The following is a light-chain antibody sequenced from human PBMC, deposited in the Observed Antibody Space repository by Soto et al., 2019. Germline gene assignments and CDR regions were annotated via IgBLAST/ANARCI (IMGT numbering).Light chain of an antibody. Sequence: QSALTQPPSASGSPGQSVTISCTGTSSDVGGYNYVSWYQHHPGKAPKLVIYEVSKRPSGVPDRFSGSKSGNTASLTVSGLQAEDEADYYCSSYVRSTSFVFGSGTNVTVL. CDR3: SSYVRSTSFV. CDR2: EVS. V-gene: IGLV2-8*01. CDR1: SSDVGGYNY. J-gene: IGLJ1*01.